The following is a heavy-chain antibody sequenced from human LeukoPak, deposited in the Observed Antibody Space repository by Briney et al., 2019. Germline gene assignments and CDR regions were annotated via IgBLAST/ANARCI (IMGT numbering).Heavy chain of an antibody. Sequence: TGGSLRLSCEASGFSFSTSGVHWVRQAPGKGLEWMAVISKDGRKNHYADSVKGRFTISRDNSKSTLFLQMNSLRPEDTGIYYCARDLLDYGTAYYDVGIFDYWGQGTLVTVSS. CDR3: ARDLLDYGTAYYDVGIFDY. CDR2: ISKDGRKN. J-gene: IGHJ4*02. CDR1: GFSFSTSG. V-gene: IGHV3-30*04. D-gene: IGHD3-16*01.